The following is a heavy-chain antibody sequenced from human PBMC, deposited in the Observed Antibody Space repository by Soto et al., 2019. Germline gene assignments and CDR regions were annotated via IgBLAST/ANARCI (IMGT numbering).Heavy chain of an antibody. J-gene: IGHJ4*02. CDR3: AVGKMATTVDY. Sequence: GASVKVSCKASGYTFASYAISWVRQAPGQGLEWMGGIIPIFGTANYAQKFQGRVTITADESTSTAYMELSSLRSEDTAVYYCAVGKMATTVDYWGQGTLVTVSS. D-gene: IGHD5-12*01. V-gene: IGHV1-69*13. CDR1: GYTFASYA. CDR2: IIPIFGTA.